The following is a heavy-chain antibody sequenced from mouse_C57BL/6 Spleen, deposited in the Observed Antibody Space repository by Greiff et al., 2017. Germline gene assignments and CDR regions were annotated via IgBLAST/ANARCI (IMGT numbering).Heavy chain of an antibody. D-gene: IGHD2-1*01. CDR2: INPSNGGT. CDR1: GYTFTSYW. V-gene: IGHV1-53*01. J-gene: IGHJ4*01. CDR3: ARYGYGNRDYYAMDY. Sequence: QVQLQQPGTELVKPGASVKLSCKASGYTFTSYWMHWVKQRPGQGLEWIGNINPSNGGTNYNEKFKSKATLTVDKSSSTAYMQLSSLTSEYSAVYYCARYGYGNRDYYAMDYWGQGTTVTVSS.